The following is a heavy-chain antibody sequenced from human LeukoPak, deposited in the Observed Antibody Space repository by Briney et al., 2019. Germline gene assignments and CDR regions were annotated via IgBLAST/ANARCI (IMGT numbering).Heavy chain of an antibody. CDR1: GGSISSSSYY. V-gene: IGHV4-39*01. CDR3: ARHRIAVAASRYFDY. Sequence: TSETLSLTCTVSGGSISSSSYYWGWIRQPPGKGLEWIGSIYYSGSTYYNPSLKSRVTISVDTSKNQFSLKLSSVTAADTAVYYCARHRIAVAASRYFDYWGQGTLVTVSS. J-gene: IGHJ4*02. D-gene: IGHD6-19*01. CDR2: IYYSGST.